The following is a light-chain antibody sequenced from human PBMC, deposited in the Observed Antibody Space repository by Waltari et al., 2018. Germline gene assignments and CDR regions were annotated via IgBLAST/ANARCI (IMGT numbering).Light chain of an antibody. CDR3: QQYYSIPIT. CDR2: WAS. Sequence: DIVMTQSPDSLAVSRGERATIHCKSSQSVLYSSNNKNYLAWYQQKPGQPPKLLIYWASTRESGVPDRFSGSGSGTDFTLTISSLQAEDVAVYYCQQYYSIPITFGQGTRLEIK. CDR1: QSVLYSSNNKNY. J-gene: IGKJ5*01. V-gene: IGKV4-1*01.